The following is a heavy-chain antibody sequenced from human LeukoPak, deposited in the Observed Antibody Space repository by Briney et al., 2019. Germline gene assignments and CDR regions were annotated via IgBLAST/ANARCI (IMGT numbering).Heavy chain of an antibody. D-gene: IGHD3-22*01. CDR1: GYTFTGYY. Sequence: ASVKVSCKASGYTFTGYYMHWVRQAPGQGLEWMGWINPNSGGTNYAQKFQGRVTMTRDTSISTAYMELSRLRSDDTAMYYCARSFRYYDNSGLVNWFDPWGQGTLVTVSS. J-gene: IGHJ5*02. V-gene: IGHV1-2*02. CDR2: INPNSGGT. CDR3: ARSFRYYDNSGLVNWFDP.